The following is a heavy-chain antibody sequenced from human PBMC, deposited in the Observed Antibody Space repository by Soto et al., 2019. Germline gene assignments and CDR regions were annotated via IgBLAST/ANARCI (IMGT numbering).Heavy chain of an antibody. D-gene: IGHD6-6*01. CDR1: GYSFSSYA. J-gene: IGHJ6*02. CDR3: ARHPSFVERLGGMDV. Sequence: ASVKVSCKASGYSFSSYAISWVRQAPGQGLEWMGWINVYNGHTNYAPTVQGRVAMTTDISTRTAFMDLRSLRSDDTAFYYCARHPSFVERLGGMDVWGQGTTVTVSS. CDR2: INVYNGHT. V-gene: IGHV1-18*04.